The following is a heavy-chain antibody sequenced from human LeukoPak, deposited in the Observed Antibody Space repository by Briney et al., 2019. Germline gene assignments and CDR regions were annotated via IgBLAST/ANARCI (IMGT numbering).Heavy chain of an antibody. CDR3: ARLSGTFGTTSRVLDY. D-gene: IGHD1-1*01. CDR1: GFTFTTYA. CDR2: ISGSGDQI. V-gene: IGHV3-23*01. J-gene: IGHJ4*02. Sequence: PGGSLRLSCAASGFTFTTYAMTWVRHPPGKGLGPVSAISGSGDQIYYADPARRRLIITRVNSDNILSLQLRSLRAEDTAVDYCARLSGTFGTTSRVLDYWGQGTPVTVSS.